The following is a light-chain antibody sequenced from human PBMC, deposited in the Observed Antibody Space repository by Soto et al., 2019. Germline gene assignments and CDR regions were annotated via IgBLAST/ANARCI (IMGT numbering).Light chain of an antibody. J-gene: IGKJ1*01. CDR3: QQSYSTPAET. Sequence: DIQMTQSPSSLSASVGDRVTITCRASQSISSYLNWYQQKPGKAPKLLIYAASNLQSGVPSRFSGSGSGTDFTLTISSLQPEDFAIYYCQQSYSTPAETFGQGTKVEIK. CDR2: AAS. CDR1: QSISSY. V-gene: IGKV1-39*01.